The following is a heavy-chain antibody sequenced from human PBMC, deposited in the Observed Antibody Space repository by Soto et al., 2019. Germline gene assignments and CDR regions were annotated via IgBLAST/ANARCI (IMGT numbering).Heavy chain of an antibody. D-gene: IGHD6-13*01. V-gene: IGHV4-59*08. CDR3: ARHPERIAEIGWFDP. CDR1: GGSISSYY. CDR2: IYYSGST. J-gene: IGHJ5*02. Sequence: ETLSLTCTVSGGSISSYYWSWIRQPPGKGLEWIGYIYYSGSTNYNPSLKSRVTISVDTSKNQFSLKLSSVTAEDTAVYYCARHPERIAEIGWFDPWGQGTLVTVSS.